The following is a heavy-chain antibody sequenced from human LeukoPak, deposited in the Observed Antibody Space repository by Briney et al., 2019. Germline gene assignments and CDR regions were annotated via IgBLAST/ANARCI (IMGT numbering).Heavy chain of an antibody. V-gene: IGHV3-23*01. D-gene: IGHD3-22*01. Sequence: GGSLRLSCAASGFTFSSYGMSWVRQAPGKGLEWVSAISGSGGSTYYADSVKGRFTISRDNSKNTLYLQMNSLRAEDTAVYYCAKEAYYYDSSGYFVPPAFDIWGQGTMVTVSS. CDR1: GFTFSSYG. CDR3: AKEAYYYDSSGYFVPPAFDI. J-gene: IGHJ3*02. CDR2: ISGSGGST.